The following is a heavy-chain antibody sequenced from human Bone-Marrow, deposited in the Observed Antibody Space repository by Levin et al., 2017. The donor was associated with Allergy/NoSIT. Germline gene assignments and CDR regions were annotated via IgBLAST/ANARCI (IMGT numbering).Heavy chain of an antibody. V-gene: IGHV3-23*01. D-gene: IGHD2-2*01. CDR3: AKFPLVPAAMDYYGMDV. Sequence: GGSLRLSCAASGFTFSSYAMSWVRQAPGKGLEWVSAISGSGGSTYYADSVKGRFTISRDNSKNTLYLQMNSLRAEDTAVYYCAKFPLVPAAMDYYGMDVWGQGTTVTVSS. CDR1: GFTFSSYA. CDR2: ISGSGGST. J-gene: IGHJ6*02.